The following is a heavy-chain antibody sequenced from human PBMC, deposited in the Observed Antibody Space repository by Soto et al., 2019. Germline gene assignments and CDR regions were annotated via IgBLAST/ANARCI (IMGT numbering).Heavy chain of an antibody. D-gene: IGHD3-16*02. V-gene: IGHV4-59*01. CDR1: GGSLSNYY. CDR2: MYYSGNS. Sequence: SETLSLTCTVSGGSLSNYYWGWIRQPPGKGLECIGFMYYSGNSNYNPSLESRVTISLDTSKNQFSLKLNSVTAADTAVYYCARVWFRYKAFDMWGQGTMVTVSS. J-gene: IGHJ3*02. CDR3: ARVWFRYKAFDM.